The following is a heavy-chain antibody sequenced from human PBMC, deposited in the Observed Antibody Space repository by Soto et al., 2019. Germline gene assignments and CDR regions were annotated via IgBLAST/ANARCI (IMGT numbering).Heavy chain of an antibody. CDR1: GGSISSGGNY. CDR2: IYYSGST. J-gene: IGHJ6*02. Sequence: SETLSLTCSVSGGSISSGGNYWNWIRQHPGKGLEWIEYIYYSGSTYYNPSLKSRVTISVDTSKNQFSLKLSSVTAADTAVYYCARDPSIADFYGMDVWGQGTTVTVSS. CDR3: ARDPSIADFYGMDV. D-gene: IGHD6-13*01. V-gene: IGHV4-31*03.